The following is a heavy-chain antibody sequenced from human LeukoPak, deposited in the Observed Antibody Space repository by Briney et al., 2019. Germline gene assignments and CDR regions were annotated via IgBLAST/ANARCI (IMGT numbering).Heavy chain of an antibody. CDR3: AREDTRRGSRGYFDY. V-gene: IGHV1-18*01. CDR2: ISGDSGNT. CDR1: GYTFISYG. Sequence: ASVTVSYRASGYTFISYGISWVRQAPGQGREWMGWISGDSGNTNYAQKLQGRVTMTTDTSATTAYLELRSLRSDDTAIYYCAREDTRRGSRGYFDYWGQGTLVNVSS. J-gene: IGHJ4*02.